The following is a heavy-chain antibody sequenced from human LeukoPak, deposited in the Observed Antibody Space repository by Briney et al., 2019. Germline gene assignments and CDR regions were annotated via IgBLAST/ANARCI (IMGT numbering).Heavy chain of an antibody. CDR1: GGSFSGYY. V-gene: IGHV4-34*01. CDR3: ARKNIPSPRIRYSSDWNGRAFDY. D-gene: IGHD6-25*01. CDR2: INHSGST. Sequence: SETLSLTCAVYGGSFSGYYWSWIRQPPGKGLEWIGEINHSGSTNYNPSLKSRVTISVDKSKNQFSLKLSSVTAADTAVYSCARKNIPSPRIRYSSDWNGRAFDYWGQGTLVTVSS. J-gene: IGHJ4*02.